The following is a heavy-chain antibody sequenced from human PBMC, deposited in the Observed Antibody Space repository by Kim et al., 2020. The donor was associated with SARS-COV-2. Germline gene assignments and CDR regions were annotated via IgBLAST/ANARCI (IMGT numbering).Heavy chain of an antibody. Sequence: ADSVKGRFTISRDNAKNSLYLQMNSLRAEDTAVYYCARAGRDGYNSWEDVWGQGTTVTVSS. D-gene: IGHD5-12*01. CDR3: ARAGRDGYNSWEDV. V-gene: IGHV3-11*05. J-gene: IGHJ6*02.